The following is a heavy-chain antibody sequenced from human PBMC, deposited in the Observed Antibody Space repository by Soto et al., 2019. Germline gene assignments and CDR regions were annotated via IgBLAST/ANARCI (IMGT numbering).Heavy chain of an antibody. CDR3: AREGRFLEWLSGFDY. V-gene: IGHV4-30-4*01. Sequence: SETLSLTCTVSGGSISSGGYYWSWIRQPPGKGLEWIGYIYYSGSTYYNPSLKSRVTISVDTSKNQFSLKLSSVTAADTAVYYCAREGRFLEWLSGFDYWGQGTLVTVSS. CDR2: IYYSGST. J-gene: IGHJ4*02. CDR1: GGSISSGGYY. D-gene: IGHD3-3*01.